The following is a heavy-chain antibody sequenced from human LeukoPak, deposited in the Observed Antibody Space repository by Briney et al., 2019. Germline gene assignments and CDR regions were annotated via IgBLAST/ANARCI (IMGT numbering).Heavy chain of an antibody. V-gene: IGHV3-23*01. CDR2: IGGSGGST. CDR3: ARGPDFWSGYYYDFDY. Sequence: PGGSLRLSCAASGFTFSSYAMSWVRQAPGKGLEWVSAIGGSGGSTYYADSVKGRFTISRDNAKNSLYLQMNSLRAEDTAVYYCARGPDFWSGYYYDFDYWGQGTLVTVSS. CDR1: GFTFSSYA. D-gene: IGHD3-3*01. J-gene: IGHJ4*02.